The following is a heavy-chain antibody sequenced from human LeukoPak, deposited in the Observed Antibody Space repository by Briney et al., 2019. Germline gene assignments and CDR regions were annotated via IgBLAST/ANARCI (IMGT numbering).Heavy chain of an antibody. Sequence: PSETLSLTCAVYGGSFSGCYWSWIRQPPGKGLEWIGKINHSGSTNYNPSLKSRVTISVDTSKNQFSLKLSSVTTADTAVYYCARGFSKRNYYYYGMDVWGQGTTVTVSS. D-gene: IGHD4-4*01. CDR1: GGSFSGCY. J-gene: IGHJ6*02. V-gene: IGHV4-34*01. CDR2: INHSGST. CDR3: ARGFSKRNYYYYGMDV.